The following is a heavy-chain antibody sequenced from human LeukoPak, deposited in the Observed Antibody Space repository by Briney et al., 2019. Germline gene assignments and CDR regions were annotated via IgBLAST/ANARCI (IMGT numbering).Heavy chain of an antibody. Sequence: GGSLRLSCADSRFTFSSYTMNWVRQAPGDGLEWVSGISANAVSTYYADSVKGRFTISRDNSKNTLYLHMDRLGTEDTAVYYCASMPSTEIYYFYYMDVWGKGTTVTVSS. J-gene: IGHJ6*03. CDR1: RFTFSSYT. CDR3: ASMPSTEIYYFYYMDV. D-gene: IGHD2-2*01. V-gene: IGHV3-23*01. CDR2: ISANAVST.